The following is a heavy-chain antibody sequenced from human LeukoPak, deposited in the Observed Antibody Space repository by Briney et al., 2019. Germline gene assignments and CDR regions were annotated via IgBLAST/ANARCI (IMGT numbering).Heavy chain of an antibody. V-gene: IGHV3-9*01. CDR2: ISWNSGSI. J-gene: IGHJ4*02. D-gene: IGHD4-17*01. Sequence: PGRSLRLSCAASGFTFDDYAMHWVRQAPGKGLEWVSGISWNSGSIGYADSVKGRFTISRDNAKNSLYLQMNSLRAEDTALYYCAKGGTPTTVTIPTFDYWGQGTLVTVSS. CDR1: GFTFDDYA. CDR3: AKGGTPTTVTIPTFDY.